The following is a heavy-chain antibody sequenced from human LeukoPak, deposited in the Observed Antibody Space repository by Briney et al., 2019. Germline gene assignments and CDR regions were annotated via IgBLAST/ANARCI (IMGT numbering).Heavy chain of an antibody. J-gene: IGHJ3*02. D-gene: IGHD3-22*01. CDR2: IRYDGSNK. CDR1: GFTFSSYG. Sequence: PGGSLRLSCAASGFTFSSYGMHWVRQAPGKGLEWVAFIRYDGSNKYYADSVKGRFTISRDNSKNTLYLQMNSLRAEDTAVYYCAKVQITMIVGFDIWGQGTMDTVSS. V-gene: IGHV3-30*02. CDR3: AKVQITMIVGFDI.